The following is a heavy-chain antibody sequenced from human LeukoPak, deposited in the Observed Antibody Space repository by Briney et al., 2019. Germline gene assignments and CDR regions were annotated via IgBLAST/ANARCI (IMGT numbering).Heavy chain of an antibody. CDR1: GGSISSSSYY. D-gene: IGHD2-2*01. V-gene: IGHV4-39*07. Sequence: PSETLSLTCTVSGGSISSSSYYWGWIRQPPGKGLEWIGSIYYSGGTYYNPSLKSRVTISVDTSKNQFSLKLSSVTAADTAVYYCARDPTILGGFDPWGQGTLVTVSS. CDR2: IYYSGGT. J-gene: IGHJ5*02. CDR3: ARDPTILGGFDP.